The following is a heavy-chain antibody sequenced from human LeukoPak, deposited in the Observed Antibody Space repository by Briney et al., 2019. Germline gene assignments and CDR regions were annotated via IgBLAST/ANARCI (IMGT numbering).Heavy chain of an antibody. D-gene: IGHD3-10*01. CDR1: GYTFTDYD. CDR2: MNPNSGNT. CDR3: ARDGDYYGSGNFDY. J-gene: IGHJ4*02. V-gene: IGHV1-8*03. Sequence: ASVKVSCKTSGYTFTDYDINWVRQATGQGLEWMGWMNPNSGNTGYAQKFQGRVTITRDTSISTAYMELSSLRSEDTAVYYCARDGDYYGSGNFDYWGQGTLVTVSS.